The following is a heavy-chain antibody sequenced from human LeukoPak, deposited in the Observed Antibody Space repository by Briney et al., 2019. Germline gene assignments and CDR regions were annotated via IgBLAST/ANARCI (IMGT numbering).Heavy chain of an antibody. Sequence: SETLSLTCAVSGYSISSGYYWGWIRQPPGKGLEWIGSIYHSGSTYYNLSLKSRVTISVDTSKNQFSLKLSSVTAADTAVYYCARPFSGWQYYFDYWGQGTLVTVSS. CDR3: ARPFSGWQYYFDY. D-gene: IGHD6-19*01. CDR1: GYSISSGYY. J-gene: IGHJ4*02. CDR2: IYHSGST. V-gene: IGHV4-38-2*01.